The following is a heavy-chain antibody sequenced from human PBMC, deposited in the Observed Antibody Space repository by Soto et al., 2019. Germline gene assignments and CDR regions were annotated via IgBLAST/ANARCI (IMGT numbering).Heavy chain of an antibody. V-gene: IGHV1-3*01. CDR2: INAANGDT. J-gene: IGHJ4*02. D-gene: IGHD3-10*01. CDR3: ARKDYYGSGSYHFDY. CDR1: GYTFSTFP. Sequence: ASVKVSCKASGYTFSTFPVHWVRQAPGQNLEWMGWINAANGDTGYSQNFQGRVTITRDTTANTAYMELSGLRSEDTAVYYCARKDYYGSGSYHFDYWGQGTLVTVPQ.